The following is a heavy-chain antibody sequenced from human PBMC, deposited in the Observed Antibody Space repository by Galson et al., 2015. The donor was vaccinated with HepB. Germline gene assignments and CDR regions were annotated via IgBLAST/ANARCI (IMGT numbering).Heavy chain of an antibody. CDR3: ARDPGIAVAGTLGWFDP. CDR2: ISSSGSTI. D-gene: IGHD6-19*01. J-gene: IGHJ5*02. Sequence: SLRLSCAASGFTFSDYYMSWIRQAPGKGLEWVSYISSSGSTIYYADSVKGRFTISRDNAKNSLYLQMNSLRAEDTAVYYCARDPGIAVAGTLGWFDPWGQGTLVTVSS. V-gene: IGHV3-11*01. CDR1: GFTFSDYY.